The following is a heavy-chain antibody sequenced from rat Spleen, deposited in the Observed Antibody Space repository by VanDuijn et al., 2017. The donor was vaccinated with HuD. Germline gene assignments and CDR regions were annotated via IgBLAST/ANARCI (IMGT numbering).Heavy chain of an antibody. D-gene: IGHD1-4*01. Sequence: EVQLVESDGGLVQPGRSLKLSCAASGFTFSEHSMAWVRQAPTKGLEWVATISYDGSSTYYRDSVKGRFTISRDNAKSTLYLQMDSLMSEDTATYYCTTENPGISPHCWWGQGTLVTVSS. CDR3: TTENPGISPHCW. J-gene: IGHJ3*01. V-gene: IGHV5-20*01. CDR1: GFTFSEHS. CDR2: ISYDGSST.